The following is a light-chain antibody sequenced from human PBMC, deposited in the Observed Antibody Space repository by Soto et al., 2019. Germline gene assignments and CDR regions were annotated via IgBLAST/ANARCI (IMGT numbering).Light chain of an antibody. Sequence: EIVLTQSPCTLSLSPGERATLSCRASQSVSSRNLAWYQQKPGQAPRLLIYGASSRATGIPDRFSGSGSGTDFTLTISRLEPEDFAVYYCQQYGSSPPDTFGQGTKLEIK. CDR1: QSVSSRN. CDR3: QQYGSSPPDT. J-gene: IGKJ2*01. CDR2: GAS. V-gene: IGKV3-20*01.